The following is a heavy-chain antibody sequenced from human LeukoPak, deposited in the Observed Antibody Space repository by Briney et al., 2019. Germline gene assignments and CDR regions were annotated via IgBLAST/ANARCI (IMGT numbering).Heavy chain of an antibody. CDR2: IYYSGST. CDR1: GGSISSYY. J-gene: IGHJ4*02. V-gene: IGHV4-59*01. CDR3: ARDLSPANYYDSSGTRAIDY. D-gene: IGHD3-22*01. Sequence: KPSETLSLTCTVSGGSISSYYWSWIRQPPGKGLEWIGYIYYSGSTNYNPSLKSRVTISVDTSKNQFSLKLSSVTAADTAVYYCARDLSPANYYDSSGTRAIDYWGQGTLVTVSS.